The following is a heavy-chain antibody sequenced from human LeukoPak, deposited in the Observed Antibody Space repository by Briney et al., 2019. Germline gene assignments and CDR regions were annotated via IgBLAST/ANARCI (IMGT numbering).Heavy chain of an antibody. CDR1: GYSFTSYW. D-gene: IGHD3-22*01. CDR3: ARHRMRLNYYDSSGTLDY. V-gene: IGHV5-51*01. Sequence: GESLKISCKGSGYSFTSYWIGWVRQMPGKGLEWMWIIYPGDSDTRYSPSFQGQVTISADKSISTAYLQWSSLKASDTAMYYCARHRMRLNYYDSSGTLDYWGQGTLVTVSS. J-gene: IGHJ4*02. CDR2: IYPGDSDT.